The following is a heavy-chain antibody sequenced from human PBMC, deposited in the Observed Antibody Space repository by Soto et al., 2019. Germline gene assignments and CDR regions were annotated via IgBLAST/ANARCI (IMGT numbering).Heavy chain of an antibody. V-gene: IGHV5-51*01. Sequence: PGESLKISCQGTGYRFSSSWIGWVRQKPGKGLEWLGNVYPSDSDVRYSPAFEGQVTISVDKSISTAYLQWSSLKASDTAMYYCASHVSGNWFDPWGQGTQVTVSS. J-gene: IGHJ5*02. CDR2: VYPSDSDV. CDR1: GYRFSSSW. D-gene: IGHD1-26*01. CDR3: ASHVSGNWFDP.